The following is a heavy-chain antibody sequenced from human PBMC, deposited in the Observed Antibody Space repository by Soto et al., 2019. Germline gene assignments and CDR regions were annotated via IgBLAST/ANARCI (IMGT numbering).Heavy chain of an antibody. CDR2: IYYSGST. J-gene: IGHJ5*02. CDR3: AGMVRGVSNWFDP. CDR1: GGSISSGDYY. V-gene: IGHV4-30-4*01. D-gene: IGHD3-10*01. Sequence: SETLSLTCTVSGGSISSGDYYWSWIRQPPGKGLECIGYIYYSGSTYYNPSLKSRVTISVDTSKSQFSLKLSSVTAADTAVYYCAGMVRGVSNWFDPWGQGILVTVSS.